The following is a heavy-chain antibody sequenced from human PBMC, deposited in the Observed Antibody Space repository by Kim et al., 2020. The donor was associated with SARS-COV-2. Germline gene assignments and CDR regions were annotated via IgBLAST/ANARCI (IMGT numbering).Heavy chain of an antibody. CDR3: ARGRTPTYYYDSSGYSPFDY. D-gene: IGHD3-22*01. Sequence: ASVKVSCKASGYTFTGYYMHWVRQAPGQGLEWMGWINPNSGGTNYAQKFQGRVTMTRDTSISTAYMELSRLRSDDTAVYYCARGRTPTYYYDSSGYSPFDYWGQGTLVTVSS. J-gene: IGHJ4*02. V-gene: IGHV1-2*02. CDR1: GYTFTGYY. CDR2: INPNSGGT.